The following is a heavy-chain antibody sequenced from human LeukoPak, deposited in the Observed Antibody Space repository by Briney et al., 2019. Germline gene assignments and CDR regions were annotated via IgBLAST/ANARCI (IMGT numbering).Heavy chain of an antibody. V-gene: IGHV5-10-1*01. CDR3: ARHSKYYDILTGYYTSWHFDY. CDR1: GYSFTSYW. Sequence: GESLKISCKGSGYSFTSYWISWVRQMPGKGLEWMGRIDPSDSYTNYSPSFQGHVTISADKSINTAYLQWSSLKASDTAMYYCARHSKYYDILTGYYTSWHFDYWGQGTLVTVSS. J-gene: IGHJ4*02. D-gene: IGHD3-9*01. CDR2: IDPSDSYT.